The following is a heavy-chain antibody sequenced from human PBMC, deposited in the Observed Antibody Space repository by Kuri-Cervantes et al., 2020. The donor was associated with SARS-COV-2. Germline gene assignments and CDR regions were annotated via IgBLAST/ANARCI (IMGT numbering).Heavy chain of an antibody. CDR1: GYTFTSYA. Sequence: ASVKVSCKASGYTFTSYAMHWVRQAPGQRLEWMGWINAGNGNTKYSQKFQGRVTITRDTSTSTVYMELSSLRSEDTAVYYCARDRHSPWCSSTSCYGPGDGFDPWGQGTLVTVSS. D-gene: IGHD2-2*01. CDR2: INAGNGNT. V-gene: IGHV1-3*01. J-gene: IGHJ5*02. CDR3: ARDRHSPWCSSTSCYGPGDGFDP.